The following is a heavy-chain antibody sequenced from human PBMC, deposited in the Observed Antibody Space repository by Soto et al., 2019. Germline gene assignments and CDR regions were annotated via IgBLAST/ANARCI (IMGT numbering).Heavy chain of an antibody. Sequence: GGSLRLSCAASGFTFSSYAMSWVRQAPGKGLEWVSAISGSGGSTYYADSVKGRFTISRDNSKNTLYLQMNSLRAEDTAVYYCAKVGYDILTGYPYFDYWGQGTLVTVSS. J-gene: IGHJ4*02. CDR2: ISGSGGST. D-gene: IGHD3-9*01. CDR3: AKVGYDILTGYPYFDY. CDR1: GFTFSSYA. V-gene: IGHV3-23*01.